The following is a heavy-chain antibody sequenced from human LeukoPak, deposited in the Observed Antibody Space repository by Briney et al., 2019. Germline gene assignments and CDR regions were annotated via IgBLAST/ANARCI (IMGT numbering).Heavy chain of an antibody. CDR1: GGSISSYY. CDR2: IYYSGST. J-gene: IGHJ4*02. D-gene: IGHD3-22*01. Sequence: PSETLSLTCTVSGGSISSYYWSWIRQPPGKGLEWIGYIYYSGSTNYNPSLKSRVTISVDTSKNQFSLKLSSVTAADTAVYYCARSYDSSGYYYAEGIYFDYWGQGTLVIVSS. V-gene: IGHV4-59*08. CDR3: ARSYDSSGYYYAEGIYFDY.